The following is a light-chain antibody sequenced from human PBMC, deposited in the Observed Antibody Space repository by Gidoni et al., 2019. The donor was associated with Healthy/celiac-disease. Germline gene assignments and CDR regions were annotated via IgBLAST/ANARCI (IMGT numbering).Light chain of an antibody. J-gene: IGKJ2*01. CDR3: QQYDNLPYT. CDR2: DAS. CDR1: QDISNY. V-gene: IGKV1-33*01. Sequence: IQMTQSPSSLSASVGDRVTITCQASQDISNYLNWYQQKPGKAPKLLIYDASNLETGVPSRFSGSGSGTDFTFTISSLQPEDIETYYCQQYDNLPYTFGQGTKLEIK.